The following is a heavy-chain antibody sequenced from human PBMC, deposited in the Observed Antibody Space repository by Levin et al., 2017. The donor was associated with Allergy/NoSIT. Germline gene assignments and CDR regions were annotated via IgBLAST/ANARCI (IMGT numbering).Heavy chain of an antibody. CDR1: GGSFSGYY. D-gene: IGHD3-9*01. CDR2: INHSGST. CDR3: ARGGIAYTTSTISRTGVLRYFEGGGWFDP. J-gene: IGHJ5*02. Sequence: SETLSLTCAVYGGSFSGYYWSWIRQPPGKGLEWIGEINHSGSTNYNPSLKSRVTISVDTSKNQFSLKLSSVTAADTAVYYCARGGIAYTTSTISRTGVLRYFEGGGWFDPWGQGTLVTVSS. V-gene: IGHV4-34*01.